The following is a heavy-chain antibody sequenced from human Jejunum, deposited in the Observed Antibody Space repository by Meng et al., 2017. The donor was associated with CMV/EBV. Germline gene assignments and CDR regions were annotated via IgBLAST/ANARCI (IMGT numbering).Heavy chain of an antibody. Sequence: KISGNTYTDHYIHWIKEAPGKGLEWMGLVDPEDGETRYADKPQGRVTISADTSTKTIYVDLSSLRSEDTAVYFCALGLYSSSWYFDRWGRGTLVTVSS. V-gene: IGHV1-69-2*01. J-gene: IGHJ2*01. CDR3: ALGLYSSSWYFDR. D-gene: IGHD1-26*01. CDR1: GNTYTDHY. CDR2: VDPEDGET.